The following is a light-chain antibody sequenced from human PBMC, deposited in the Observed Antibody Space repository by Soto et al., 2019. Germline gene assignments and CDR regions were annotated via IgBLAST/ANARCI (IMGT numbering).Light chain of an antibody. J-gene: IGKJ1*01. CDR1: QTIHTN. V-gene: IGKV3-15*01. CDR3: QQYNNWPPWT. CDR2: GAS. Sequence: ETVMTQSPATLSVSPGDRVTLSCRARQTIHTNLAWFQQKPGQAPKLLIYGASTRDTGVPARFTGSGSGTEFTLTISSLQSEDFAVYFCQQYNNWPPWTFGQGTKVEI.